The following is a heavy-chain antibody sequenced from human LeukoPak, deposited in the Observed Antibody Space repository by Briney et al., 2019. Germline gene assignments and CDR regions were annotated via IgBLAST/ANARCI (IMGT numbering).Heavy chain of an antibody. J-gene: IGHJ6*02. CDR3: ARSRAYYYGMDV. CDR2: IIPIFGTA. Sequence: SVKVSCKASGGTFSIYAISWVRQAPGQGLEWMGGIIPIFGTANYAQKFQGRVTITADESTSTAYMELSSLRSEDTAVYYCARSRAYYYGMDVWGQGTTVTVSS. V-gene: IGHV1-69*13. CDR1: GGTFSIYA.